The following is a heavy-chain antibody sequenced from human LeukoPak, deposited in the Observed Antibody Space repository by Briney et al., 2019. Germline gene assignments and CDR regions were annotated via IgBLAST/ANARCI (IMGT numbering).Heavy chain of an antibody. CDR1: GYTFTGYY. V-gene: IGHV1-2*02. Sequence: VASVKVSCKASGYTFTGYYMHWVRQAPGQGLEWMGWSNSNSGGTNYAQKFQSRGTMTRDKSISKDYMDMSRLRSDDTAVYYSARDAIAAAGTQHPSYYYYMDVWGKGTTVTISS. CDR2: SNSNSGGT. CDR3: ARDAIAAAGTQHPSYYYYMDV. J-gene: IGHJ6*03. D-gene: IGHD6-13*01.